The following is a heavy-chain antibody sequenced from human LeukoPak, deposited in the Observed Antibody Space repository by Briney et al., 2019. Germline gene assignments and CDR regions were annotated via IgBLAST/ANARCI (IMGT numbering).Heavy chain of an antibody. CDR3: AKGPVPPHWIDP. CDR1: GFTFSSYA. CDR2: ISGSGGST. V-gene: IGHV3-23*01. Sequence: GGSLRLSCAASGFTFSSYAMSWVRQAPGKGLEWVSAISGSGGSTYYADSVKGRFTISRDNSKNTLYLQMNGLRAEDTAVYYCAKGPVPPHWIDPWGQGTLVTVSS. D-gene: IGHD2-2*01. J-gene: IGHJ5*02.